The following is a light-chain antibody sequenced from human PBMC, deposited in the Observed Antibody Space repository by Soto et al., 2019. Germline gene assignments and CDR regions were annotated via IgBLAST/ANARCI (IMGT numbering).Light chain of an antibody. V-gene: IGLV1-44*01. CDR2: SDN. Sequence: QSVLTQPPSASGTPGQKVTLSCSGRNSNIGRHTVNWYQQFPGTAPKLLIHSDNQRRSGVPDRFSGSKSGPSASLAISGLQSEDEADYYFAGWADSLNGVFGGGTKRNVL. CDR3: AGWADSLNGV. J-gene: IGLJ2*01. CDR1: NSNIGRHT.